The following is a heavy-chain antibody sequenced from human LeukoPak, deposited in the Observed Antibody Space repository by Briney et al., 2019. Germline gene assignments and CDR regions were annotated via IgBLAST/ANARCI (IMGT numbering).Heavy chain of an antibody. CDR3: AKRLPYYFDY. V-gene: IGHV3-23*01. D-gene: IGHD2-15*01. CDR1: GFPFSSYA. J-gene: IGHJ4*02. Sequence: GGSLRLSCAASGFPFSSYAMGWVRQAPGWGLEWVSAITAGGGSTFYADSVKGRFTISRDNTKSTLYLQMNSLRAEDTAVYYCAKRLPYYFDYWGQGTLVTVSS. CDR2: ITAGGGST.